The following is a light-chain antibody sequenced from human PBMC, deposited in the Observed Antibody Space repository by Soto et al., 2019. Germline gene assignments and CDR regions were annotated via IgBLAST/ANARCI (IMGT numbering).Light chain of an antibody. CDR1: SGSIASNS. CDR3: QSSDTIALV. CDR2: GGN. J-gene: IGLJ3*02. Sequence: NFMLTQPHSVSESPGKTVTISCTRTSGSIASNSVQWYQQRPGAAPTTVIYGGNQRPSGVPDRFSGSVDRSSNSASLTISGLKTEDEADYYCQSSDTIALVFGGGTKLTVL. V-gene: IGLV6-57*04.